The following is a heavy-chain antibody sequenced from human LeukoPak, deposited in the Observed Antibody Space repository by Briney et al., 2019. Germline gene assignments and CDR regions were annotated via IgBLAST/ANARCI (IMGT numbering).Heavy chain of an antibody. CDR2: IHYSGAT. D-gene: IGHD2-21*02. J-gene: IGHJ4*02. V-gene: IGHV4-59*08. CDR1: GGSINYDY. Sequence: SETLSLTCTVSGGSINYDYWSWIRQSPGKRLEWIGYIHYSGATNYSPSLNTRVTISVDTSKNQFSLKLSSVTAADTALYYCATLRGASTAVFDSCGQGTLVTVSS. CDR3: ATLRGASTAVFDS.